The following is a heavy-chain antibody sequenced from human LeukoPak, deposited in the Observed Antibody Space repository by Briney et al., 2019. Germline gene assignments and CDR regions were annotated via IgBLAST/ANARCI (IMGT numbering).Heavy chain of an antibody. Sequence: PGGSLRLSCAASGFTFSSYSMNWVRQAPGKGLEWVSSISGSSSYIYYADSVKGRFTISRDNSKNTLYLQMNSLRAEDTAVYYCAKASAMIVVVSKHFDYWGQGTLVTVSS. CDR1: GFTFSSYS. CDR3: AKASAMIVVVSKHFDY. J-gene: IGHJ4*02. CDR2: ISGSSSYI. V-gene: IGHV3-21*04. D-gene: IGHD3-22*01.